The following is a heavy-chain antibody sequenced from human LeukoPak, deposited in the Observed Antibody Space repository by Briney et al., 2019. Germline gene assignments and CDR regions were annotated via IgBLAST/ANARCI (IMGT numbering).Heavy chain of an antibody. J-gene: IGHJ4*02. V-gene: IGHV4-59*01. Sequence: SSETLSLTCTVPGHSISSYYWSWIRQPPGKGLEWIGYIYYSGSTNYNPSLKSRVTISVDTSKNQFSLKLSSVTAADTAVYYCARDRSGPLDYWGQGTLVTVSS. CDR3: ARDRSGPLDY. D-gene: IGHD6-19*01. CDR2: IYYSGST. CDR1: GHSISSYY.